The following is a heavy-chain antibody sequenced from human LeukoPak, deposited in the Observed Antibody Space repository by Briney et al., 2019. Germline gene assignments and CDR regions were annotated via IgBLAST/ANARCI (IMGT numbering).Heavy chain of an antibody. CDR1: GGSFSGYY. D-gene: IGHD3-10*01. J-gene: IGHJ5*02. CDR2: INHSGST. V-gene: IGHV4-34*01. Sequence: PSETLSLTCAVYGGSFSGYYWSWIRQPPGKGLEWIGEINHSGSTNYNPSLKSRVTISVDTSKNQFSLKLSSVTAADTAVYYCARGRGLWFGELLYRTTNWFDPWGQGTLVTVSS. CDR3: ARGRGLWFGELLYRTTNWFDP.